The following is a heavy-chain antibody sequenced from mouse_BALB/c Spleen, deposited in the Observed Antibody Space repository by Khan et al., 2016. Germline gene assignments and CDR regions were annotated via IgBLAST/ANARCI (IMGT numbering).Heavy chain of an antibody. CDR1: GFKIKDYY. V-gene: IGHV14-1*02. CDR3: TRGGDLDY. D-gene: IGHD3-3*01. J-gene: IGHJ4*01. CDR2: IDPENGDS. Sequence: VQLQQSGAELVRPGALVKLSCKASGFKIKDYYIHWVKQRPEQGLEWIGWIDPENGDSINDPKLQGKASLTAETSSNTAYLQLSSLTSEDTAVYYCTRGGDLDYWGQGTSVTVSS.